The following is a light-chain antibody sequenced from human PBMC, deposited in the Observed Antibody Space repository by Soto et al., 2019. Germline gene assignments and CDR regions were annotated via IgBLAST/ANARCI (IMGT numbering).Light chain of an antibody. CDR1: QSVSNN. CDR3: QHYSTWPA. Sequence: EIVMTQSPATLSVSPGERATLTCRASQSVSNNLAWYQQKHGQAPRLLIYGASTRATGIPARFSGSGSGTDFTLTIGSLQSEDFAVYYCQHYSTWPAFGQGTNVEIK. CDR2: GAS. J-gene: IGKJ1*01. V-gene: IGKV3-15*01.